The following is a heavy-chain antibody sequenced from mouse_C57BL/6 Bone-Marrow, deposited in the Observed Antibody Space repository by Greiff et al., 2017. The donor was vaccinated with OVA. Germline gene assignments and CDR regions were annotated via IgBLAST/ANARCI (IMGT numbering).Heavy chain of an antibody. J-gene: IGHJ2*01. CDR1: GYTFTSYW. V-gene: IGHV1-59*01. CDR2: IDPSDSYT. Sequence: QVQLQQPGAELVRPGTSVKLSCKASGYTFTSYWMHWVKQRPGQGLEWIGVIDPSDSYTNYNQKFKGKATLTVDTSSSTAYMQLSSLTSEDSAVYYCASPEDYWGQGTTRTVSS. CDR3: ASPEDY.